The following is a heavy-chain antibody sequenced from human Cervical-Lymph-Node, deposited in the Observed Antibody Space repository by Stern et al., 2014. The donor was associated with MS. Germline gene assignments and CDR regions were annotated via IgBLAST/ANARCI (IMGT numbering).Heavy chain of an antibody. J-gene: IGHJ4*02. Sequence: EVQLVESGGGVIQPGGSLRLSCTASGFTVIRDYMTWVRQAPGKGLEWVSLITNVGSTCYTDSVKGRFTISRDDSKNTVYLHMTSLRAEDTAMYYCARDTSSPERSDWWGQGTLVTVSS. CDR1: GFTVIRDY. CDR2: ITNVGST. CDR3: ARDTSSPERSDW. V-gene: IGHV3-53*01. D-gene: IGHD1-1*01.